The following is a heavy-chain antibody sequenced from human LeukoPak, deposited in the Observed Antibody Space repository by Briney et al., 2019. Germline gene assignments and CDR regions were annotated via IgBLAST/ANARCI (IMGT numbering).Heavy chain of an antibody. Sequence: GGSLRLSCAASGFTISIYAMSWVRQAPGKGLEWVSAISGDGRSTYYADSVKGRFTISRDNSKNTLYLQMNSLRAEDTAVYYCAKESGGRDGYNYFDYWGQGTLVTVSS. J-gene: IGHJ4*02. CDR2: ISGDGRST. V-gene: IGHV3-23*01. CDR1: GFTISIYA. CDR3: AKESGGRDGYNYFDY. D-gene: IGHD5-24*01.